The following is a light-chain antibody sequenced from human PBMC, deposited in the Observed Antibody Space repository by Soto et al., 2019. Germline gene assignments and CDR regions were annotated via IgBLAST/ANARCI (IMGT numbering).Light chain of an antibody. CDR2: DAS. Sequence: EIVLTQSPATLSLSPGERATLSCRASQSVSSYLAWYQQKPGQAPRLLISDASNRATGIPARFSGSGAGTDFTLTISSLEAEDFAVYYCQQRSNWTPLTFGGGTKVEIK. J-gene: IGKJ4*01. CDR1: QSVSSY. CDR3: QQRSNWTPLT. V-gene: IGKV3-11*01.